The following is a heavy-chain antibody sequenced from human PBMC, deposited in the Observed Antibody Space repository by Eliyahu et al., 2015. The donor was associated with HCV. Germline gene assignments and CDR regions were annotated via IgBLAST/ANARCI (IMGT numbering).Heavy chain of an antibody. D-gene: IGHD6-13*01. V-gene: IGHV4-59*08. CDR1: GGSISSYY. CDR3: ARTQYSSSWYPPGGNWFDP. J-gene: IGHJ5*02. CDR2: TSYSGSS. Sequence: QVQLQESGPGLVKPSETLSLTCTVXGGSISSYYWXWIRQPPGKGLEWIGYTSYSGSSNYNPSLKXRVTISVDTSKNQLXLKLSSLTAADTAVYYCARTQYSSSWYPPGGNWFDPWGQGTLVTVSS.